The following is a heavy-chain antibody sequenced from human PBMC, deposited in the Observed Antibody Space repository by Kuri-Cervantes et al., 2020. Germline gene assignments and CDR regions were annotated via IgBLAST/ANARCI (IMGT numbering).Heavy chain of an antibody. Sequence: ESLKISCAASGFTFSSYEMNWVRQPPGKGLEWIGEINHSGSTNYNPSLKSRVTISIDTSKNQFSLKLSSVTAADTAVYYCARGPSYPWFDPWGQGTLVTVSS. CDR1: GFTFSSYE. CDR3: ARGPSYPWFDP. CDR2: INHSGST. J-gene: IGHJ5*02. V-gene: IGHV4-34*01.